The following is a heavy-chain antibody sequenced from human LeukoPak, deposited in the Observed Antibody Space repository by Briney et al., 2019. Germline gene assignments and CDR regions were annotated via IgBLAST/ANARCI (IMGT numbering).Heavy chain of an antibody. D-gene: IGHD2-2*01. Sequence: PGGSLRLSCAASGFTFSSYAMSWVRQAPGKGLEWVSAISGSGGNTYYADSVKGRFTISRDNAKNSLYLQMNSLRAEDTAVYYCARANRYCSSTSCILNYYYYYMDVWGKGTTVTISS. CDR1: GFTFSSYA. CDR2: ISGSGGNT. J-gene: IGHJ6*03. V-gene: IGHV3-23*01. CDR3: ARANRYCSSTSCILNYYYYYMDV.